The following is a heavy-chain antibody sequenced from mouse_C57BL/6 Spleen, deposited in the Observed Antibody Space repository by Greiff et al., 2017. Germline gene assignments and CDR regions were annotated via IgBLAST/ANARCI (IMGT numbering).Heavy chain of an antibody. Sequence: EVKLVESGGGLVKPGGSPKLSCAASGFTFSSYAMSWVRQTPEKRLEWVATISDGGSYTYYPDNVKGRFTISRDNAKNNLYLQMSHLKSEDTAMYYCASDYYGSSDYYAMDYWGQGTSVTVSS. CDR2: ISDGGSYT. CDR1: GFTFSSYA. CDR3: ASDYYGSSDYYAMDY. J-gene: IGHJ4*01. D-gene: IGHD1-1*01. V-gene: IGHV5-4*03.